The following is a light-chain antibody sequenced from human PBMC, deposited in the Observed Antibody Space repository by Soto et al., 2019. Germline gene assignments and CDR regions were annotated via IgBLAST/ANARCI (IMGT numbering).Light chain of an antibody. CDR3: VSYAGGTYV. CDR1: SSDVGGYIF. CDR2: DVN. V-gene: IGLV2-8*01. Sequence: QSALTQPPSASGSPGQSVTIYCSGTSSDVGGYIFVSWYQQHPGKAPKLMIYDVNKRPSGVPDRFSGSKSDNTASLTVSGLQAEDEADYYCVSYAGGTYVFGTGTKLTVL. J-gene: IGLJ1*01.